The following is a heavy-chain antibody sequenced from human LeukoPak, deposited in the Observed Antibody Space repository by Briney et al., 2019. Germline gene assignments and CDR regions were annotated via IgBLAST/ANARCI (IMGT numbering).Heavy chain of an antibody. CDR1: GGTFSSYA. J-gene: IGHJ3*02. D-gene: IGHD5-24*01. CDR2: IIPIVDIK. CDR3: ARQMATIGMNHDALEI. Sequence: GASVKVSCKASGGTFSSYAISWVRQAPGQGLEWMGKIIPIVDIKNNAQKFQGRVTITADMSTSTAYMELSGLRSDDTAVYYCARQMATIGMNHDALEIWGQGTMVTVSS. V-gene: IGHV1-69*04.